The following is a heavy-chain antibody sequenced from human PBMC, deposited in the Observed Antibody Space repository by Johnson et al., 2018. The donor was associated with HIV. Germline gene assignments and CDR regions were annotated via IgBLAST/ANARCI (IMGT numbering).Heavy chain of an antibody. V-gene: IGHV3-11*01. CDR1: GFIFSDYY. J-gene: IGHJ3*02. Sequence: QVQLVESGGGVVQPGRSLRLSCAASGFIFSDYYMTWIRQAPGKGLESISYISSSGRTIYYADSVKGRFTISRDNSKNTLYVQMNSLRAEDTAVYYCTTGGYSYGFDAFDIWGQGTMVTVSS. CDR3: TTGGYSYGFDAFDI. CDR2: ISSSGRTI. D-gene: IGHD5-18*01.